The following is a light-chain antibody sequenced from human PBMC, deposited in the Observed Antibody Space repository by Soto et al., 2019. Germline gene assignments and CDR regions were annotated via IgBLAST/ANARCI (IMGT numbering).Light chain of an antibody. V-gene: IGLV3-1*01. J-gene: IGLJ1*01. Sequence: ELTQPPSVSVSPGQTASITCSGDKLGHKYACWYQQRPGQSPVLVIYQDTKRPSGIPERFSGSNSGNTATLTISGTQAVDEADYYCQAWDSNTAYVFGTGTKVTVL. CDR3: QAWDSNTAYV. CDR1: KLGHKY. CDR2: QDT.